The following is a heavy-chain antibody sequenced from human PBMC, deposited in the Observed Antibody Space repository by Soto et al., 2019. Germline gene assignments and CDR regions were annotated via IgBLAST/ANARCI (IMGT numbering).Heavy chain of an antibody. CDR3: ARYREGRQGYFDI. CDR1: SGSISSGSW. D-gene: IGHD3-10*01. V-gene: IGHV4-4*02. CDR2: SYHGGST. Sequence: QVQLQEAGPGLVKPSGTLSLTCTVSSGSISSGSWWSWVRQPPGKRLEWLGESYHGGSTHYNPSLKSRVEISQDKPKNQFPLSLSSVTAGDTAVYYCARYREGRQGYFDIWGRGTLVTVSS. J-gene: IGHJ2*01.